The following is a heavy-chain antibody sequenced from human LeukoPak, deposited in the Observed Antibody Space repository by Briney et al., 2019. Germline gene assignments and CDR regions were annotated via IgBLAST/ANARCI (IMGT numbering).Heavy chain of an antibody. CDR1: GYSISSGYF. CDR2: IYQSGST. J-gene: IGHJ4*02. V-gene: IGHV4-38-2*01. CDR3: AKASSSGWGFRDY. Sequence: SETLSLTCAVSGYSISSGYFWGWIRQPPGKGLEWIGSIYQSGSTYYNPSLKSQVTISVDTSKNQFSLKLSSVAAADTAVYYCAKASSSGWGFRDYWGQGTLVTVSS. D-gene: IGHD6-19*01.